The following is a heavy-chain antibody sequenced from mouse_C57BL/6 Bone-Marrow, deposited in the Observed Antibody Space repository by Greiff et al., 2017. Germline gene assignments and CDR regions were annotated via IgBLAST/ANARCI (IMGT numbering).Heavy chain of an antibody. CDR1: GYTFTDHT. CDR3: ARKPFYYYGSPYLDY. J-gene: IGHJ2*01. V-gene: IGHV1-78*01. CDR2: IYPRDGST. D-gene: IGHD1-1*01. Sequence: QVQLQQSDAELVKPGASVKISCKVSGYTFTDHTIHWMKQRPEQGLEWIGYIYPRDGSTKYNEKFKGKATLTADKSSSTAYMQLNSLTSEDSAVYFCARKPFYYYGSPYLDYWGQGTTLTVSS.